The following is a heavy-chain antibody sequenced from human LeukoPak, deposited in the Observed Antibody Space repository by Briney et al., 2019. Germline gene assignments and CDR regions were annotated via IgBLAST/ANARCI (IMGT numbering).Heavy chain of an antibody. CDR2: IYYSGSI. CDR3: ASNRDLLEWYGF. D-gene: IGHD3-3*01. Sequence: SETLSLTCTVSGGSISSGSYYWSWIRQPAGKGLEWIGTIYYSGSISYNPSLKSRVTISVDTSKNQFSLKLSSVTAADTAVYYCASNRDLLEWYGFWGQGTLVTVSS. CDR1: GGSISSGSYY. J-gene: IGHJ4*02. V-gene: IGHV4-39*01.